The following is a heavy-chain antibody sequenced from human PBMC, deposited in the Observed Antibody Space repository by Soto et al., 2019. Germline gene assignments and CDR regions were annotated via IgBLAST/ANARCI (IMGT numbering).Heavy chain of an antibody. D-gene: IGHD2-8*01. CDR2: ISGYNGDT. V-gene: IGHV1-18*01. J-gene: IGHJ6*02. CDR3: AKNGQPPYYYYVMDV. CDR1: GYTFTRYG. Sequence: GASVNVSCKASGYTFTRYGISWVRQAPGQGLEWMGWISGYNGDTKYAQKFQGRVTMTIDTSTTTTYMELRSLTSDDTAVYYCAKNGQPPYYYYVMDVWGQGTTVTVSS.